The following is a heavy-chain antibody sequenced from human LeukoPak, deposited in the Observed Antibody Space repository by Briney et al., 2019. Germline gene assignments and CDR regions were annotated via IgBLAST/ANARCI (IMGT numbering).Heavy chain of an antibody. CDR1: GYTFTGNY. V-gene: IGHV1-2*02. J-gene: IGHJ4*02. Sequence: GASVKVSCKASGYTFTGNYMHWVRQAPGQGLEWMGGINPNSGGTNYAQKFQGRVTMTRDTSISTAYMELSSLRSDDTAVYYCARGPLYYYDSSGPFDYWGQGTLVTVSS. CDR3: ARGPLYYYDSSGPFDY. D-gene: IGHD3-22*01. CDR2: INPNSGGT.